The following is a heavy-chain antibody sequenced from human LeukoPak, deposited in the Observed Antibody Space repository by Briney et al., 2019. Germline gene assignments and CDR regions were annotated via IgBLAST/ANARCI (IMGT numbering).Heavy chain of an antibody. J-gene: IGHJ5*02. CDR3: ARGGGIVVVPAAIRRARIWFDP. CDR1: GGSFSGYY. CDR2: INHSGST. Sequence: PSETLSLTCAVYGGSFSGYYWSWIRQPPGKGLEWIGEINHSGSTNYNPSLKSRVTISVDTSKNQFSLKLSSVTAADTAVYYCARGGGIVVVPAAIRRARIWFDPWGQGTLVTVSS. D-gene: IGHD2-2*01. V-gene: IGHV4-34*01.